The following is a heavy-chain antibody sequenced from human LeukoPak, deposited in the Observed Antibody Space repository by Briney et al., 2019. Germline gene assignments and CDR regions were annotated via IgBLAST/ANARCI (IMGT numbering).Heavy chain of an antibody. D-gene: IGHD2/OR15-2a*01. V-gene: IGHV3-11*01. CDR2: ISGSGRTI. CDR1: GFTFSDYY. J-gene: IGHJ6*03. Sequence: PGGSLRLSCAASGFTFSDYYMSWIRQAPGKGLEWVSYISGSGRTIYYADSVKGRFTISRDNAKNSLYLQMNSLRAEDTAVYYCARAREYNFYENYYMDVWGTGTTVTVSS. CDR3: ARAREYNFYENYYMDV.